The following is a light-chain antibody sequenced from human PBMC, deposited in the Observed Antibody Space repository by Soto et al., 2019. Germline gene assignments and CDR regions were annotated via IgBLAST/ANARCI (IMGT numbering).Light chain of an antibody. CDR3: SSYTTSDTRQIV. CDR1: GSEAGGYKY. J-gene: IGLJ1*01. Sequence: LTRASSGNVLHGGGISFSKKNTGSEAGGYKYVSWYQHHPGKAPILMIYDVSNRPSGVSNRFSGSKSGNTASLTISGLQPEDEADYYCSSYTTSDTRQIVFGTGTKVTVL. V-gene: IGLV2-14*03. CDR2: DVS.